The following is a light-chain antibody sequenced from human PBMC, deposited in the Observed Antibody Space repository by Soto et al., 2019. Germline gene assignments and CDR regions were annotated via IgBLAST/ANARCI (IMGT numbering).Light chain of an antibody. CDR1: QSLVSTDGNTY. J-gene: IGKJ1*01. CDR3: MQGTLRPPT. Sequence: EVVVTQSQLSLPVTLGQPASISCRSSQSLVSTDGNTYLNWFQHRPGQSPRRLIYKVSVRNSGVPDRFSGSGSGTDFTLEISRVEAEDVGIYYCMQGTLRPPTSCQGA. V-gene: IGKV2-30*01. CDR2: KVS.